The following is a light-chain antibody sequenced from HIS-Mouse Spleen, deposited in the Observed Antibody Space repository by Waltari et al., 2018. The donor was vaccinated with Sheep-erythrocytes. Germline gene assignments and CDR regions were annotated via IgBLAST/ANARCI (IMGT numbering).Light chain of an antibody. CDR3: CSYAGSSTPWV. CDR2: YKSDSDK. J-gene: IGLJ3*02. CDR1: SGINVGTYR. V-gene: IGLV5-45*03. Sequence: QAVLTQPSSLSASPGASASLTCTLRSGINVGTYRISWYQQKPGSPPQYLLRYKSDSDKQQGSGVPSRFSGSKDASANAGILLISGLQAEDEADYYCCSYAGSSTPWVFGGGTKLTVL.